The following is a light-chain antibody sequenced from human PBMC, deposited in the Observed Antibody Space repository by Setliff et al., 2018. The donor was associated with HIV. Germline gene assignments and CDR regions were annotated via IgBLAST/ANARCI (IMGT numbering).Light chain of an antibody. CDR1: NSNIGSNF. J-gene: IGLJ1*01. CDR2: NND. V-gene: IGLV1-44*01. Sequence: QSALTQPPSASGSPGQRVTISCSGVNSNIGSNFVSWYQHLPGAAPKLLIYNNDQRPAGVPDRVSGSKSGTSASLAISGLQSDDEADYYCASWDDSLIGYVFGSGTKV. CDR3: ASWDDSLIGYV.